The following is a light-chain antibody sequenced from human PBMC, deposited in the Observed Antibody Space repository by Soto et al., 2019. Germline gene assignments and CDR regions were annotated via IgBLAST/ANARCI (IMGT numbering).Light chain of an antibody. CDR1: QSISSY. CDR2: AAS. V-gene: IGKV1-39*01. J-gene: IGKJ1*01. Sequence: DIQMTQSPSSLSASVGDRVTITCRASQSISSYLNWYQQKPGKAPKLLIYAASSLQSGVPSRFSGSGSGTDFTLTISSLQPEDFATYYCRQSYSTPRTLGQGTKVDTK. CDR3: RQSYSTPRT.